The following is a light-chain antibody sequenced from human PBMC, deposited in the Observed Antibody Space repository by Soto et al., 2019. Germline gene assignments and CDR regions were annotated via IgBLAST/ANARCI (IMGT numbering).Light chain of an antibody. Sequence: EIVMTQSPATLSLSPGERATLSCRASQSVSSNLAWYQQKPGQAPRLLIYGASTRATGIPARFSGSGSGTEFTLTISSLQSEDFGVYYCQQYNNWPRITFGQGTRLEIK. CDR3: QQYNNWPRIT. J-gene: IGKJ5*01. CDR1: QSVSSN. CDR2: GAS. V-gene: IGKV3-15*01.